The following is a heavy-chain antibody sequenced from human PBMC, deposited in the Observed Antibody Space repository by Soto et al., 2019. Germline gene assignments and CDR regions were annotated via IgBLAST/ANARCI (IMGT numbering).Heavy chain of an antibody. Sequence: QMQLVQSGAEVKKPGASVKVSCKASGYTFTTYYVHWVRQAPGQGLEWMGIINPSGGSTSYAQKFRGRVTMTRDTSTSTVYMELSSLRSEDTAVYYCARDGYCSGGSCYSRLFDYWGQGTLVTVSS. V-gene: IGHV1-46*01. CDR1: GYTFTTYY. J-gene: IGHJ4*02. CDR2: INPSGGST. D-gene: IGHD2-15*01. CDR3: ARDGYCSGGSCYSRLFDY.